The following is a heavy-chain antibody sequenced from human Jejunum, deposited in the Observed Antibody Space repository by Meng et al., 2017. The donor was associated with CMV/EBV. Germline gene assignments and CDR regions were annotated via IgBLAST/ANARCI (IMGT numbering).Heavy chain of an antibody. CDR1: GFTVNNNC. V-gene: IGHV3-66*04. Sequence: ASGFTVNNNCMSWVRQAPGKGLEWVSTLYSGGSTYYADSVKGQFTISRDNSKNTLYLQMNSLRAEDTAVYYCARHRSGGDSEFDYWGQGARVPVSS. J-gene: IGHJ4*02. CDR2: LYSGGST. CDR3: ARHRSGGDSEFDY. D-gene: IGHD1-26*01.